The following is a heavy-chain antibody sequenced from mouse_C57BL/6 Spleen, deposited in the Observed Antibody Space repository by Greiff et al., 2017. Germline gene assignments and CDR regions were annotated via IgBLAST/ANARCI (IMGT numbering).Heavy chain of an antibody. CDR3: ARDRGSSNYFDY. D-gene: IGHD1-1*01. V-gene: IGHV5-4*01. CDR1: GFTFSSYA. Sequence: EVQRVESGGGLVKPGGSLKLSCAASGFTFSSYAMSWVRQTPEKRLECVATISDGGSYTYYPDNVKGRFTISRDNAKNNLYLQMSHLKSEDTAMYYCARDRGSSNYFDYWGQGTTLTVSS. J-gene: IGHJ2*01. CDR2: ISDGGSYT.